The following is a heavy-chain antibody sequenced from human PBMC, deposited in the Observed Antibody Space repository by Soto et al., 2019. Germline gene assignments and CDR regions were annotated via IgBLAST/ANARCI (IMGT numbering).Heavy chain of an antibody. CDR1: GYTFSTYG. Sequence: QVQLVQSGPEVKKPGASVKVPCKTSGYTFSTYGIAWVRQAPGQGLEWMGWISTSKGKTNYAQKFQGRVTMTTDTSTSTAYMELRSLRSDDTAVYYCATRSPAFDFWGQGTLVTVSS. J-gene: IGHJ4*02. CDR3: ATRSPAFDF. CDR2: ISTSKGKT. V-gene: IGHV1-18*01.